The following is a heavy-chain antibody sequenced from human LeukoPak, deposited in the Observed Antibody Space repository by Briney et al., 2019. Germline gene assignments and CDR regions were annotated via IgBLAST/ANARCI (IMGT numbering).Heavy chain of an antibody. J-gene: IGHJ4*02. V-gene: IGHV5-51*01. CDR3: AREGRYSGSHTHDF. CDR2: IHPGDSDG. Sequence: GGSLRLSCAASGFTFTDYYIGWVRQMPGKGLEWMGIIHPGDSDGRYSPSFQDQVTISADKSINTAHLQWSSLKASDAGMYYCAREGRYSGSHTHDFWGQGTPVTVSS. CDR1: GFTFTDYY. D-gene: IGHD4-23*01.